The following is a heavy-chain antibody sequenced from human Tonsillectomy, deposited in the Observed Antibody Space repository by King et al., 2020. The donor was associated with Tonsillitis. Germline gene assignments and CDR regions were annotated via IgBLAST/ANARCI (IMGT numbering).Heavy chain of an antibody. CDR3: AGSCSTTRGSAWHAFDI. J-gene: IGHJ3*02. CDR1: GFTFSSYS. Sequence: VQLVESGGGLVQPGGSLRLSCAASGFTFSSYSMNWVRQAPGKGLEGVSYISSSSSAIYYADSMKGRFTISRDNAKNSLYLQMNSLRDEDTAVYYCAGSCSTTRGSAWHAFDIWGQGTMVTVSS. V-gene: IGHV3-48*02. D-gene: IGHD2-2*01. CDR2: ISSSSSAI.